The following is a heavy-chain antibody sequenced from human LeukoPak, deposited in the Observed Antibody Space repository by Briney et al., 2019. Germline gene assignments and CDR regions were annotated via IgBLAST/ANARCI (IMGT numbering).Heavy chain of an antibody. J-gene: IGHJ4*02. CDR1: GGTFSSYA. CDR3: ARWGNYYDSSGYYPDY. Sequence: SVKVSCKASGGTFSSYAISWVRQAPGQGLEWMGRIIPILGIANYAQKFQGRVTITADKSTSTAYVELGSPRSEDTAVYYCARWGNYYDSSGYYPDYWGQGTLVTVSS. D-gene: IGHD3-22*01. V-gene: IGHV1-69*04. CDR2: IIPILGIA.